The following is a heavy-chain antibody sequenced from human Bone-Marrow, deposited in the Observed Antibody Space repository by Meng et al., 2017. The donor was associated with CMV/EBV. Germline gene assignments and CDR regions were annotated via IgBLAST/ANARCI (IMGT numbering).Heavy chain of an antibody. V-gene: IGHV4-30-4*08. CDR3: AKLSGSGTTSSGYHYAFDS. CDR1: GDSINNGDYY. J-gene: IGHJ4*02. CDR2: IYYSGST. Sequence: LQESGPGLVKPSPTSSFTCRVAGDSINNGDYYWSWSRQPPGKGLEWIGYIYYSGSTYYNPSLERRLTISVDTSKNQFSLNLSSVTAADTAVYFCAKLSGSGTTSSGYHYAFDSWGQGTLVTVSS. D-gene: IGHD3-22*01.